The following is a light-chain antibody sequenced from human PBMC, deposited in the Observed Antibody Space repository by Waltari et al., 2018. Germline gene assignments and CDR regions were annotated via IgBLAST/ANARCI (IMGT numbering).Light chain of an antibody. CDR1: QSVSNN. V-gene: IGKV3D-15*01. Sequence: EIGITESPATTAVAPRERANPSCRASQSVSNNLAWYQQKPGQTPRLLIYGASIRATGIPARFSGSGSGTEFTLTISSLQSEDFAVYYCHQYNRWPRTFGQGTKVEIK. CDR2: GAS. J-gene: IGKJ1*01. CDR3: HQYNRWPRT.